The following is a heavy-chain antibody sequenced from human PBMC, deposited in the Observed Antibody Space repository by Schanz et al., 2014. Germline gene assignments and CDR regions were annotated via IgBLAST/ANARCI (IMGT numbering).Heavy chain of an antibody. V-gene: IGHV1-69*02. D-gene: IGHD3-10*01. CDR1: GGTFSSFG. CDR2: IIPSLGLA. Sequence: QVQLVQSGAEVKKPGSSVKVSCTASGGTFSSFGINWVRQAPGQGLEWMGRIIPSLGLAKYEQKFQDKVTITADTSTTTAYMELSSLTSEDTAVHYCARGRGFYDYWGQGTLVTVSS. CDR3: ARGRGFYDY. J-gene: IGHJ4*02.